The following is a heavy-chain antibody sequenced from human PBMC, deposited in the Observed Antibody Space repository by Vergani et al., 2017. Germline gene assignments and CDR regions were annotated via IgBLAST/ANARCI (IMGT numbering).Heavy chain of an antibody. Sequence: EVELVQSGPEMRKPGESLKISCKGSEYSFGNYWIGWVRQMPGKGLEWMGIIYPADSDTRYSPSFQGQLTISADKSIRTAFLQWDSLKASDTALYYCARHTTYTDSWGQGTLVTVSS. CDR2: IYPADSDT. D-gene: IGHD1-1*01. CDR1: EYSFGNYW. CDR3: ARHTTYTDS. V-gene: IGHV5-51*01. J-gene: IGHJ4*02.